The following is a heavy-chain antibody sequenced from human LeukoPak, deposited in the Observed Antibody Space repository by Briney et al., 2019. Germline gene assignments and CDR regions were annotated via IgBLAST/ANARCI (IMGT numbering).Heavy chain of an antibody. V-gene: IGHV1-69*04. CDR2: IIPILGIA. CDR3: ARHRRGDCSSASCYTDY. Sequence: ASVKVSCKASGGTFSSYAISWVRQAPGQGLEWMGRIIPILGIANYAQKFQGRVTITADKSTSTAYMELSSLRAEDTAVYYCARHRRGDCSSASCYTDYWGQGTLVTVSS. J-gene: IGHJ4*02. CDR1: GGTFSSYA. D-gene: IGHD2-2*02.